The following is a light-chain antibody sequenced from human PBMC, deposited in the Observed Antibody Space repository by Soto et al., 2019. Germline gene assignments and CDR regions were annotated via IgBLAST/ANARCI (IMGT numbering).Light chain of an antibody. Sequence: QSALTQPASVSGSPGQSITISCSGSNTDVGSSDSLSWYQQHPGKVPKLVIYEVTTRPSGVSGRFSGSKSGNTASLTISELQAEDEAHYYCSSYTTNSPPVVFGGGTKLTVL. CDR2: EVT. V-gene: IGLV2-14*01. J-gene: IGLJ2*01. CDR3: SSYTTNSPPVV. CDR1: NTDVGSSDS.